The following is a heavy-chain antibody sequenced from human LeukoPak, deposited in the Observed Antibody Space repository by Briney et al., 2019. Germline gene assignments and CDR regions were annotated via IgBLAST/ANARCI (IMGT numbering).Heavy chain of an antibody. CDR3: ARAYYSSWSV. CDR1: GFSFSTYT. J-gene: IGHJ4*02. D-gene: IGHD6-13*01. V-gene: IGHV3-21*03. CDR2: ICACGTDI. Sequence: PGGPLRLSCTDSGFSFSTYTMNWVRQPPGKRLLGVLSICACGTDIYYADSVKGRYAISRDYAHNSLYLHMNSLRADYRAVFYRARAYYSSWSVWGQGTLVTVSS.